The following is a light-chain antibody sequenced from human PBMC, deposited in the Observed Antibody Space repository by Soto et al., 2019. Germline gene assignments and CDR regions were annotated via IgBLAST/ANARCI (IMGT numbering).Light chain of an antibody. V-gene: IGKV3-20*01. CDR3: HQYGSSQT. CDR2: GAS. Sequence: EIVLTQSPGTLSLSPGERATLSCRASQTVGSSFLAWFQPKPGQAPRLLIYGASTRATGIPDRFSGSGSGTDFTLTISRLEPEDFAVYYCHQYGSSQTFGQGTKVEIK. J-gene: IGKJ1*01. CDR1: QTVGSSF.